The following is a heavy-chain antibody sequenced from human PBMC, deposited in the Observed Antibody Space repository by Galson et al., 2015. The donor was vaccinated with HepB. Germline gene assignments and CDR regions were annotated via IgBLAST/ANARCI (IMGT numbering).Heavy chain of an antibody. J-gene: IGHJ4*02. D-gene: IGHD3-10*01. V-gene: IGHV3-15*01. Sequence: SLRLSCAASGFTFSNAWMSWVRQAPGKGLEWVGRIKSKTDGGTTDYAAPVKGRFTISRDDSKNTLYLQMNSLKTEDTAVYYCTTEITSHRTFDYWGQGTLVTVSS. CDR3: TTEITSHRTFDY. CDR1: GFTFSNAW. CDR2: IKSKTDGGTT.